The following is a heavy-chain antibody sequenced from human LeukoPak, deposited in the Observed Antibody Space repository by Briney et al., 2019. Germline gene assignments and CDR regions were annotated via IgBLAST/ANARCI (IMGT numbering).Heavy chain of an antibody. CDR2: IYHSGST. D-gene: IGHD3-22*01. CDR3: ASTLRTYYSDSSGYYPLDY. CDR1: GYSISSGYY. J-gene: IGHJ4*02. Sequence: SETLSLTCTVSGYSISSGYYWGWIRQPPGKGLEWIGSIYHSGSTYYNPSLKSRVTISVDTSKNQFSLKLSSVTAADTAVYYCASTLRTYYSDSSGYYPLDYWGQGTLVTVSS. V-gene: IGHV4-38-2*02.